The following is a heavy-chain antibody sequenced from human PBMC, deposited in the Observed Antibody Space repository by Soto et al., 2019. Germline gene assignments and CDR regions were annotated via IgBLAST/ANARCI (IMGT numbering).Heavy chain of an antibody. CDR3: ANDIIVIPGGKGLAY. J-gene: IGHJ4*02. CDR1: GGTFSSYA. D-gene: IGHD2-2*01. V-gene: IGHV1-69*13. Sequence: GASVKVSCKASGGTFSSYAISWVRQAPGQGLEWMGGIIPIFGTANYAQKFQGRVTITADESTSTVYMELSSLRSEDTAVYYCANDIIVIPGGKGLAYWGQGALVTVSS. CDR2: IIPIFGTA.